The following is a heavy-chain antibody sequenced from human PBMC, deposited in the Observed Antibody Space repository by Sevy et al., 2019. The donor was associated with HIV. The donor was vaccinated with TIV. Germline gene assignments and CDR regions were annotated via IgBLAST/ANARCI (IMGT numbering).Heavy chain of an antibody. CDR2: ISYDGSNK. J-gene: IGHJ4*02. D-gene: IGHD3-22*01. V-gene: IGHV3-30-3*01. CDR1: GFTFSSYA. Sequence: GGSLRLSCAASGFTFSSYAMHWVRQAPGKGLEWVAVISYDGSNKYYADSVKGRFTISRDTSKNTLYLQMNSLRAEDTAVYYCARDGGGRGYYDSSGYYYYFDYWGQGTLVTVSS. CDR3: ARDGGGRGYYDSSGYYYYFDY.